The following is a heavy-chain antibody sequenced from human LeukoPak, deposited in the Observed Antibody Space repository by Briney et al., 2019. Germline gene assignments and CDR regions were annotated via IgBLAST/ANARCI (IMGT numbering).Heavy chain of an antibody. CDR3: AKVGYCTNNCFRTHDD. D-gene: IGHD2-8*01. CDR1: GFSFSDSV. V-gene: IGHV3-23*01. Sequence: QPGGSLRLSCVASGFSFSDSVMSWVRQAPGKGLEWVLASSGGTGVTYYAASVKGRFTISRDNSTNAVYLQMNSLRAEDTATYFCAKVGYCTNNCFRTHDDWGQGALVTVSS. J-gene: IGHJ4*02. CDR2: SSGGTGVT.